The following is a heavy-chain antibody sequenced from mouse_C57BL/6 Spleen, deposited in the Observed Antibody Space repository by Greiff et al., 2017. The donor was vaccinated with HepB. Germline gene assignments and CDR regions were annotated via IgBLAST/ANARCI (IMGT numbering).Heavy chain of an antibody. V-gene: IGHV3-6*01. CDR2: ISYDGSN. CDR3: ARDHYGSSYGYFDV. D-gene: IGHD1-1*01. J-gene: IGHJ1*03. CDR1: GYSITSGYY. Sequence: VQLQQSGPGLVKPSQSLSLTCSVPGYSITSGYYWNWIRQFPGNKLEWMGYISYDGSNNYNPSLKNRISITRDTSKNQFFLKLNSVTTEDTATYYCARDHYGSSYGYFDVWGTGTTVTVSS.